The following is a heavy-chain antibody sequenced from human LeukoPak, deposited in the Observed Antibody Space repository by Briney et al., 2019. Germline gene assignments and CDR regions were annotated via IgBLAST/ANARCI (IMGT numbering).Heavy chain of an antibody. Sequence: GGSLRLSCAASGFTFSNAWMSWGRQAPGKGLEWFGRIKSKTDGGTTDYAAPVKGRFTISRDDSKNTLYLQMNSLKTEDTAVYYCTTDYLRLDAFDIWGQGTMVTVSS. CDR2: IKSKTDGGTT. D-gene: IGHD5-12*01. CDR1: GFTFSNAW. CDR3: TTDYLRLDAFDI. J-gene: IGHJ3*02. V-gene: IGHV3-15*01.